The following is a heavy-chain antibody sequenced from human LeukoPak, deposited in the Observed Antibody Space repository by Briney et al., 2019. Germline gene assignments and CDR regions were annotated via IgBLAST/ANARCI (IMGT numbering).Heavy chain of an antibody. CDR1: GYSFTSYW. CDR2: IDPSDSYT. CDR3: ARQGLWFGELLPFDY. J-gene: IGHJ4*02. V-gene: IGHV5-10-1*01. D-gene: IGHD3-10*01. Sequence: GESLRISCKGSGYSFTSYWISWVRQMPGKGLEWMGRIDPSDSYTNYSPSFQGRVTISADKSISTAYLQWSSLKASDTAMYYCARQGLWFGELLPFDYWGQGTLVTVSS.